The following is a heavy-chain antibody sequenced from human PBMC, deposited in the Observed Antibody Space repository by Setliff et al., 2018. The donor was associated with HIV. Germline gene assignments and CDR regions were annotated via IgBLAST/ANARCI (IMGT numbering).Heavy chain of an antibody. J-gene: IGHJ3*02. CDR3: ARDQTGVAAAAFGGGSAWSDEGFDI. CDR2: IIPMYNIP. V-gene: IGHV1-69*13. CDR1: GYTFTSYD. Sequence: SVKVSCKASGYTFTSYDINWVRQATGQGLEWMGMIIPMYNIPAYAQKFQGRVTFTADESTSTAYMELSSLSSEDTAVYYCARDQTGVAAAAFGGGSAWSDEGFDIWGQGTMVTVSS. D-gene: IGHD6-13*01.